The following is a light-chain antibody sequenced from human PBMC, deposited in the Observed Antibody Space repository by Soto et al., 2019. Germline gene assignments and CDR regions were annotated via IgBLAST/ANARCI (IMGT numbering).Light chain of an antibody. Sequence: QSALTQAPSVSGAPGQRVTISCIGSSSNIGAGYDVHWYQQLPGTAPKLLIYGNINRPSGVPDRFSGSKSGTSASLAITGLQAEDEADYYCQSYDSSLSGSVFGGGTKLTVL. CDR1: SSNIGAGYD. CDR3: QSYDSSLSGSV. J-gene: IGLJ2*01. V-gene: IGLV1-40*01. CDR2: GNI.